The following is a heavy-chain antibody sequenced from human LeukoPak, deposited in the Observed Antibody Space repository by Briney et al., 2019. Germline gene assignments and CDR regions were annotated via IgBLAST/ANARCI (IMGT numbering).Heavy chain of an antibody. J-gene: IGHJ5*02. CDR1: GGSISSYY. CDR3: ARLKSVNWFDP. V-gene: IGHV4-59*08. Sequence: SETLSLTCTVSGGSISSYYGSWIRQPPGKGLEWIGYIYYSGSTNYNPSLKSRVTISVDTSKNQFSLKLSSVTAADTAVYYCARLKSVNWFDPWGQGTLVTVSS. CDR2: IYYSGST.